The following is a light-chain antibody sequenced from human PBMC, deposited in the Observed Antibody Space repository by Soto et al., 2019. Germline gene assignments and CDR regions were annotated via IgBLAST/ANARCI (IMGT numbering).Light chain of an antibody. CDR2: GAS. CDR3: QQYKSWWT. V-gene: IGKV3-15*01. J-gene: IGKJ1*01. CDR1: QSVSSN. Sequence: EIVMTQSPATLSVFAGERATLSCRASQSVSSNLAWYQHKPGQTPRLLIYGASIRATGVPARFSGSGSRTEFSLTISSLMSEDSAVYYCQQYKSWWTFGQGTKWIS.